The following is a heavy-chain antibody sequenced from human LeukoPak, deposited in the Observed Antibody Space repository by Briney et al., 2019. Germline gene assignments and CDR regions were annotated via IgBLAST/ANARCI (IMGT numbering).Heavy chain of an antibody. J-gene: IGHJ4*02. CDR2: ISSSGSTI. CDR3: ARDCSYGSFNY. Sequence: PGGSLRLSCAASGFTFSDHYMDWVRQAPGKGLEWVPYISSSGSTIYYADSVKGRFTISRDNAKNSLYLQMSSLRAEDTAVYYCARDCSYGSFNYWGQGTLVTVSS. D-gene: IGHD5-18*01. V-gene: IGHV3-11*04. CDR1: GFTFSDHY.